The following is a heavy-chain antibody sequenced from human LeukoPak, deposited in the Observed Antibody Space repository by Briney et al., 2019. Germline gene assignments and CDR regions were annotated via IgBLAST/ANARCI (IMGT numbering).Heavy chain of an antibody. CDR3: ARDRNLYSGSFAS. Sequence: ASVKVSCKASGYTFSGDYVHWVRQAPGQGLECMGRINPSTGGTTYAQKFQGRVTMTRDTSVSTAYMELNRLTSDDTAVYFCARDRNLYSGSFASWGQGTLVTVSS. V-gene: IGHV1-2*06. D-gene: IGHD1-26*01. CDR2: INPSTGGT. CDR1: GYTFSGDY. J-gene: IGHJ4*02.